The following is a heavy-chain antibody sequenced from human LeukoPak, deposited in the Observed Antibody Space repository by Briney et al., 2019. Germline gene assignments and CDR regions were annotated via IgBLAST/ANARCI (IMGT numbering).Heavy chain of an antibody. Sequence: ASVKVSCKASGYTFTSYAMNWVRQAPGQGLEWMGWINTNTGNPTYAQGFTGRFVFSLDTSVSTAYLQISSLKAEDTAVYYCARVGYCSSTSCYIAWFDPWGQGTLVTVSS. V-gene: IGHV7-4-1*02. CDR1: GYTFTSYA. CDR3: ARVGYCSSTSCYIAWFDP. CDR2: INTNTGNP. J-gene: IGHJ5*02. D-gene: IGHD2-2*02.